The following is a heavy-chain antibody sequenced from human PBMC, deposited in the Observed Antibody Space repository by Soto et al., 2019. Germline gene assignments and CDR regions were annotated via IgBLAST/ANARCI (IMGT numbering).Heavy chain of an antibody. CDR3: ARGGSSGWLYYFDY. CDR1: GYTFTSYA. D-gene: IGHD6-19*01. J-gene: IGHJ4*02. Sequence: CKASGYTFTSYAMHWVRQAPGQRLEWMGWINAGNGNTKYSQKFQGRVTITRDTSASTAYMELSSLRSEDTAVYYCARGGSSGWLYYFDYWGQGTLVTVSS. CDR2: INAGNGNT. V-gene: IGHV1-3*01.